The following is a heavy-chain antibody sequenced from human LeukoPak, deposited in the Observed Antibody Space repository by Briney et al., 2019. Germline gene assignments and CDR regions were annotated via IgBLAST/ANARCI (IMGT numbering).Heavy chain of an antibody. V-gene: IGHV3-53*04. CDR1: GFTVSSNY. Sequence: QLWGALRLSCAASGFTVSSNYMSWVRQAPGKGLEWVSVIFGGGSTYYADSVKGRFTISRHNSKNTLYLQMNSLRAQDTAVYYCVRGITIFGVALYGMDVWGQGTTVTVSS. CDR2: IFGGGST. D-gene: IGHD3-3*01. CDR3: VRGITIFGVALYGMDV. J-gene: IGHJ6*02.